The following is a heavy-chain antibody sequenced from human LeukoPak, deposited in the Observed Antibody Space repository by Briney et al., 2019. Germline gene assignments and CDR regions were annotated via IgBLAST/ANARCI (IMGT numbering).Heavy chain of an antibody. J-gene: IGHJ5*02. CDR3: ARDRYCSSTSCYTAFDP. V-gene: IGHV1-2*02. Sequence: ASVKVSCKASGYTFTGYYMHWVRQAPGQGLEWMGWINPNSGGTNYAQKFRGRVTMTRDTSISTAYMELSRLRSDDTAVYYCARDRYCSSTSCYTAFDPWGQGTLVTVSS. CDR1: GYTFTGYY. D-gene: IGHD2-2*02. CDR2: INPNSGGT.